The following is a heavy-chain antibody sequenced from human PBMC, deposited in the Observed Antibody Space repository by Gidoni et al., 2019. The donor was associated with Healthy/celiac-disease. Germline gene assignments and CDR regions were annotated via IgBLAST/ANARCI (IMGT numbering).Heavy chain of an antibody. D-gene: IGHD3-10*01. Sequence: QVQLQQWGAGLLKPSETLSLTCAVYGGSFSGYYWSWIRQPPGKGLEWIGEINHSGSTNYNPSLKSRVTISVDTSKNQFSLKLSSVTAADTAVYYCARTSFFPISRVVRAPLGTFDYWGQGTLVTVSS. V-gene: IGHV4-34*01. CDR3: ARTSFFPISRVVRAPLGTFDY. CDR1: GGSFSGYY. J-gene: IGHJ4*02. CDR2: INHSGST.